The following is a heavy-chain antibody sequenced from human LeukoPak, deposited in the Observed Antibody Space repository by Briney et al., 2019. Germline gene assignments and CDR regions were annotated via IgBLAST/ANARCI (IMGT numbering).Heavy chain of an antibody. J-gene: IGHJ3*02. CDR1: GYSFTSYW. Sequence: GESLKISCKGSGYSFTSYWIGWVRQMPGKGLEWMGIFYPGDSDTRYSPSFQGQVTISADKSISTAYLQWSSLKASDTAMYYCARDYYDSSGPAYAFDIWGQGTMVTVSS. CDR3: ARDYYDSSGPAYAFDI. CDR2: FYPGDSDT. D-gene: IGHD3-22*01. V-gene: IGHV5-51*01.